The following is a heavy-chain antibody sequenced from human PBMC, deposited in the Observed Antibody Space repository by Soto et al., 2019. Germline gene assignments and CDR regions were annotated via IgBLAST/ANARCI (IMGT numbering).Heavy chain of an antibody. CDR1: GYSFTSYW. CDR3: AMDSSGYSWYFDY. V-gene: IGHV5-51*01. D-gene: IGHD3-22*01. CDR2: IYPGDSDT. J-gene: IGHJ4*02. Sequence: GESLKISCKGSGYSFTSYWIDWVRQMPGKGLEWMGIIYPGDSDTRYSPSFQGQVTISADKSISTAYLQWSSLKASDTAMYYCAMDSSGYSWYFDYWGQGTLVTVSS.